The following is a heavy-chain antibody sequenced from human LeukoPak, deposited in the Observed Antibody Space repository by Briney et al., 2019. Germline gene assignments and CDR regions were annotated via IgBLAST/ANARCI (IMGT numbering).Heavy chain of an antibody. Sequence: PGGSLRLSCAASGFTFSRYGMHWVRQAPGKGLEWVAFIRYDESDKKYKDSVKGRFTVSKDNSKSTLSLQMHSLRVEDTAVYYCARVTVGATADYFDSWGQGTLVTVSS. V-gene: IGHV3-30*02. J-gene: IGHJ4*02. D-gene: IGHD1-26*01. CDR2: IRYDESDK. CDR1: GFTFSRYG. CDR3: ARVTVGATADYFDS.